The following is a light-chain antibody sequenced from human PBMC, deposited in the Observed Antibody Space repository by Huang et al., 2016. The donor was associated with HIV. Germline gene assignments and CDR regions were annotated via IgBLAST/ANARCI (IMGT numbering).Light chain of an antibody. CDR1: QDISNY. Sequence: DLQMTQSPSSLSASVGDKVTITCQASQDISNYLSWYQQRPGKAPKLLIYDASNLETGVPSRFSGSGSGTDFTFTISGLQPEDIATYYCQQYDSRPVTFGQGTRLEIK. CDR3: QQYDSRPVT. CDR2: DAS. J-gene: IGKJ5*01. V-gene: IGKV1-33*01.